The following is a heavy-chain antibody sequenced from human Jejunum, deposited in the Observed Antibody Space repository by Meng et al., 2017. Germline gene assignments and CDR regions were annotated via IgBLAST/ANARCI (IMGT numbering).Heavy chain of an antibody. J-gene: IGHJ4*02. Sequence: ESLKISRAASGFIFSDYPMHWVRQAPGKGLEYVSTISSDGGSTYYANSVKGRFSISRDNIKNMVYLQMGSLGAEDTAVYYCARGSESIYSGSYSWGQGTLVTVSS. CDR2: ISSDGGST. CDR1: GFIFSDYP. V-gene: IGHV3-64*01. D-gene: IGHD1-26*01. CDR3: ARGSESIYSGSYS.